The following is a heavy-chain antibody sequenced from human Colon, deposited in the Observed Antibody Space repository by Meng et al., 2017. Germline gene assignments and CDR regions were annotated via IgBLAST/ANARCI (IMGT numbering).Heavy chain of an antibody. Sequence: QVQLVQSGVELKKPGASVKVSCKASGYTFTNYGIGWVRQAPGQGLEWMGWINTYTGNTNYAQNLQGRVTMTTDTATSTASMELRSLRSDNTAVYYCARDSSGSYFDNWFDPWGQGTLVTVSS. CDR3: ARDSSGSYFDNWFDP. J-gene: IGHJ5*02. CDR1: GYTFTNYG. CDR2: INTYTGNT. V-gene: IGHV1-18*01. D-gene: IGHD1-26*01.